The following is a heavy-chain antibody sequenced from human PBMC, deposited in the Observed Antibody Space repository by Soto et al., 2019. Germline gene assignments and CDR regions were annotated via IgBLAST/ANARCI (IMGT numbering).Heavy chain of an antibody. CDR2: ISSSGSTI. J-gene: IGHJ4*02. CDR3: ARDRFRQQWLTPNIDY. V-gene: IGHV3-11*01. D-gene: IGHD6-19*01. Sequence: GGSLRLSCAASGFTFSDYYMSWIRQAPGKGLEWVSYISSSGSTIYYADSVKGRFTISRDNAKNSLYLQMNSLRAEDTAVYYCARDRFRQQWLTPNIDYWGQGTLVTVSS. CDR1: GFTFSDYY.